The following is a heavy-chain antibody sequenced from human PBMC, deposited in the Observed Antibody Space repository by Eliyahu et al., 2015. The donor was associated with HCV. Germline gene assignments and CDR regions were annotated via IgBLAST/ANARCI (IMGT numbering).Heavy chain of an antibody. CDR3: ARDSIAAAGIPYYYGMDV. V-gene: IGHV1-46*01. CDR1: GYTFTSYY. Sequence: QVQLVQSGAEVKKPGASVKVSCKASGYTFTSYYMHWVRQAPGQGLEWMGIINPSGGSTSYAQKFQGRVTMTRDTSTSTVYMELSSLRSEDTAVYYCARDSIAAAGIPYYYGMDVWGQGTTVTVSS. J-gene: IGHJ6*02. CDR2: INPSGGST. D-gene: IGHD6-13*01.